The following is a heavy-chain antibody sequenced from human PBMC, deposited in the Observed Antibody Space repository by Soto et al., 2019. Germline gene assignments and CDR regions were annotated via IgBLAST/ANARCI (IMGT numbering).Heavy chain of an antibody. Sequence: QVQLVESGGGVVQPGRSLRLSCAASGFTFSSYGMHWVRQAPGKGLEWVAVIWYDGSNKYYPDSVKGRFTISRDNSKNTLYLQMNSLRAEDTAVYYCARERPYGDYVDYWGQGTLVTVSS. CDR1: GFTFSSYG. CDR2: IWYDGSNK. V-gene: IGHV3-33*01. J-gene: IGHJ4*02. D-gene: IGHD4-17*01. CDR3: ARERPYGDYVDY.